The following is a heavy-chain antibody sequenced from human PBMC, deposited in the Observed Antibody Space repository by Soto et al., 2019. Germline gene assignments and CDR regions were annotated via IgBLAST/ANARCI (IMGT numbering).Heavy chain of an antibody. Sequence: EVQLVESGGGLVKPGGSLRLSCAASGFTFSSYSMNWVRQAPGKGLEWVSSISSSSSYIYYADSVKGRFTISRDNAKNSLYLQMNSLIAEDTAVYYCARCSSTSCYLSYWGQGTLVTVSS. V-gene: IGHV3-21*01. J-gene: IGHJ4*02. D-gene: IGHD2-2*01. CDR1: GFTFSSYS. CDR3: ARCSSTSCYLSY. CDR2: ISSSSSYI.